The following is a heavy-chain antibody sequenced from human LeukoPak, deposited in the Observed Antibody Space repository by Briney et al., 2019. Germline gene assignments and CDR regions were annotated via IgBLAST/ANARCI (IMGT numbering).Heavy chain of an antibody. V-gene: IGHV3-49*04. CDR3: TRDERAQHPSF. CDR1: GFTFSSYG. J-gene: IGHJ4*02. Sequence: PGGSLRLSCAASGFTFSSYGMSWVRQAPGKGLEWVGFIRSKAYGGTTEYAASVKGRFTISRDDSKSIAYLQMNSLKTEDTAVYYCTRDERAQHPSFWGQGTLVTVSS. CDR2: IRSKAYGGTT. D-gene: IGHD1-1*01.